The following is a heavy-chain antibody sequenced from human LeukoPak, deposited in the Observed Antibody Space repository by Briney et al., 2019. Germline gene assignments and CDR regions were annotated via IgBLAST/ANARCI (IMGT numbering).Heavy chain of an antibody. CDR1: TYTFTRYG. J-gene: IGHJ5*02. CDR3: ARDSGYYPLNWFDP. D-gene: IGHD3-22*01. CDR2: ISAYNGNT. Sequence: ASVKVSCKASTYTFTRYGISWVRQAPGQGLEWMGWISAYNGNTNYAQKLQGRVTMTTDTSTSTAYMELRSLRSDDTAVYYCARDSGYYPLNWFDPWGQGTLVTVSS. V-gene: IGHV1-18*01.